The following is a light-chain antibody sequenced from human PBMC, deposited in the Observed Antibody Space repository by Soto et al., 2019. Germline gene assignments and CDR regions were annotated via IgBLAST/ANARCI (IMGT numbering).Light chain of an antibody. V-gene: IGKV3-20*01. CDR3: QQTYSTPPET. J-gene: IGKJ1*01. CDR2: GAS. Sequence: EIVLTQSPGTLSLSPGERVTLSCRASQRVSSSYLAWYRQKPGQAPRLLIYGASTRATGIPDRVSGSGSGTDFTLTISRLEPEDFATYYCQQTYSTPPETFGQGTTVEIK. CDR1: QRVSSSY.